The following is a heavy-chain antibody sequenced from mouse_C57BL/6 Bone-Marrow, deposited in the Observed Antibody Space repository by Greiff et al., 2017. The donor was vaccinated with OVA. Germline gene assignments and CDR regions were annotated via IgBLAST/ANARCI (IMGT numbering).Heavy chain of an antibody. J-gene: IGHJ2*01. CDR3: ARQLGVYYYGSSYGY. V-gene: IGHV5-6*01. D-gene: IGHD1-1*01. CDR1: GFTFSSYG. CDR2: ISSGGSYT. Sequence: EVQLQESGGDLVKPGGSLKLSCAASGFTFSSYGMSWVRQTPDKRLEWVATISSGGSYTYYPDSVKGRFTISRDNAKNTLYLQMSSLKSEDTAMYYCARQLGVYYYGSSYGYWGQGTTLTVSS.